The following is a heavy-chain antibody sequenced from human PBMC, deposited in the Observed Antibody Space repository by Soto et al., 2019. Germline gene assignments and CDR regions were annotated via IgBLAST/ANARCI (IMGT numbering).Heavy chain of an antibody. CDR1: GYSFTSYW. D-gene: IGHD3-3*01. CDR3: ASRYDFWSGTEEDYYYYGMDV. Sequence: PGESLKISCKGSGYSFTSYWIGWVRQMPGKGLKWMGIIYPGDSDTRYSPSFQGQVTISADKSISTAYLQWSSLKASDTAMYYCASRYDFWSGTEEDYYYYGMDVWGQGTTVTVSS. J-gene: IGHJ6*02. V-gene: IGHV5-51*01. CDR2: IYPGDSDT.